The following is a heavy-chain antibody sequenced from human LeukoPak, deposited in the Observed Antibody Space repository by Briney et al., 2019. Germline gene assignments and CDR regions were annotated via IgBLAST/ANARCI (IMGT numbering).Heavy chain of an antibody. Sequence: GGSLRLSCIGSTFTFSDYGMHWVRQAPGKGLEWVGRIKSKTDGGTTDYAAPVKGRFTISRDDSKNTLYLQMNSLKTEDTAVYYCTTDLRPAIFRYNWGIRHFDYWGQGTLVTVSS. J-gene: IGHJ4*02. CDR1: TFTFSDYG. D-gene: IGHD1-20*01. V-gene: IGHV3-15*01. CDR2: IKSKTDGGTT. CDR3: TTDLRPAIFRYNWGIRHFDY.